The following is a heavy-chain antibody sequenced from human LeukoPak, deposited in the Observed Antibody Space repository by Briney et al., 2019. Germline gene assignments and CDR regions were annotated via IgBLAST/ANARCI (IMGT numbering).Heavy chain of an antibody. Sequence: SETLSLTCAVYGGSFSGYYWAGIRHPPGRGRDWFGEINHSGSTNYNPSLKSRVTISVDTSKNQFSLKLSSVTAADTAVYYCARVGGGSGSQMFDYWGQGTLVTVSS. D-gene: IGHD1-26*01. J-gene: IGHJ4*02. CDR1: GGSFSGYY. V-gene: IGHV4-34*01. CDR2: INHSGST. CDR3: ARVGGGSGSQMFDY.